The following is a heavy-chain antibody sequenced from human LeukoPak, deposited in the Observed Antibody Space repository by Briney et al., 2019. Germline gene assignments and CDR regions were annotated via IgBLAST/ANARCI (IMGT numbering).Heavy chain of an antibody. CDR1: GFTFSSYS. D-gene: IGHD3-10*01. Sequence: GGSLRLSCAASGFTFSSYSMNWVRQAPGRGLEWVSSIRFTGSYIYYADSVKGRFTIFRDDAKNLLSLQMISLRVEDTAVYYCSRKVRPGSLAGDPDYWGQGTLVTVSS. J-gene: IGHJ4*02. CDR3: SRKVRPGSLAGDPDY. CDR2: IRFTGSYI. V-gene: IGHV3-21*01.